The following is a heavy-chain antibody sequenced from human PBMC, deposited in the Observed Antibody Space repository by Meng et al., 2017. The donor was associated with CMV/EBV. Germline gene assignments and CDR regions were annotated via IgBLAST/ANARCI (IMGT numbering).Heavy chain of an antibody. D-gene: IGHD3-3*01. V-gene: IGHV3-48*04. J-gene: IGHJ3*02. CDR2: ISSSSSTI. Sequence: GESLKISCAASGFTFSSYSMNWVRQAPGKGLEWVSYISSSSSTIYYADSVKGRFTISRDNAKNSLCLQMNSLRAEDTAVYYCARDGRNFWSGDDAFDIWGQGTMVTVSS. CDR1: GFTFSSYS. CDR3: ARDGRNFWSGDDAFDI.